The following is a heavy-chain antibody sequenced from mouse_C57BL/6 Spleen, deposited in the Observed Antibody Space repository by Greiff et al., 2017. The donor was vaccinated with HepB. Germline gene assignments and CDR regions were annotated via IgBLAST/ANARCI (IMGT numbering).Heavy chain of an antibody. CDR2: INPYNGDT. CDR1: GYSFTGYF. J-gene: IGHJ1*03. CDR3: ARASANYYGSSPHWYFDV. D-gene: IGHD1-1*01. V-gene: IGHV1-20*01. Sequence: EVQLQQSGPELVKPGDSVKISCKASGYSFTGYFMNWVMQSHGKSLEWIGRINPYNGDTFYNQKFKGKATLTVDKSSSTAHLERRSLTSEDSAVYYCARASANYYGSSPHWYFDVWGTGTTVTVSS.